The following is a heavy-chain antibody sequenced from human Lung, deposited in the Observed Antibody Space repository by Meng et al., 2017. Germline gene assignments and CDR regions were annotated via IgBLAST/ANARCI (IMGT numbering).Heavy chain of an antibody. CDR1: GYNIPDYW. CDR3: ARDEDISAAGKLFGDY. D-gene: IGHD6-13*01. V-gene: IGHV1-2*06. Sequence: QVELVEAGAEVKKPGASVNVSCHPSGYNIPDYWLHWVRRAPGQGLEWMGRIDPKSGDTHYAQRFQGRVTMTEDTSSSTAYMELSGLRSDDTAMYYCARDEDISAAGKLFGDYWGHGTLVTVSS. CDR2: IDPKSGDT. J-gene: IGHJ4*01.